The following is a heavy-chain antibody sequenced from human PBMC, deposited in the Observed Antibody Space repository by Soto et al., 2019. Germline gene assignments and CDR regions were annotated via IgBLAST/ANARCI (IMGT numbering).Heavy chain of an antibody. V-gene: IGHV4-59*01. J-gene: IGHJ6*02. CDR3: AREGVQSPGMDV. D-gene: IGHD3-16*01. CDR2: IYYSGST. Sequence: PSETMSLTCTVVDGSISSYYGSWIRQPPGKGLEWIGYIYYSGSTNYNPSLKSRVTISVDTSKNQFSLKLSSVTAADTAVYYCAREGVQSPGMDVWGQGTTVTVSS. CDR1: DGSISSYY.